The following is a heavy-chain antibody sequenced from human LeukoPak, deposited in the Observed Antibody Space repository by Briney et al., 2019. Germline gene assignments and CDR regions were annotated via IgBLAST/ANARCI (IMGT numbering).Heavy chain of an antibody. CDR3: ARNNYGSGTKFKY. CDR2: INHSGST. Sequence: KPSETLSLTCAVYGGSFSGYYWSWIRQPPGKGLEWIGEINHSGSTNYNPSLKSRVAISVDTSKNTISLKLSSVTAADTAVYYCARNNYGSGTKFKYWGQGTLVTVSS. V-gene: IGHV4-34*01. D-gene: IGHD3-10*01. CDR1: GGSFSGYY. J-gene: IGHJ4*02.